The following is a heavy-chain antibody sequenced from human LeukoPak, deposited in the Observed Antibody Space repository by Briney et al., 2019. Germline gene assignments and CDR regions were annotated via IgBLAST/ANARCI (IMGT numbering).Heavy chain of an antibody. V-gene: IGHV3-21*01. CDR2: ISSSSSYI. Sequence: GGSLRLSCAASGFTFSSYSMNWVRQAPGKGLEWVSSISSSSSYIYYADSVKGRFTISRDNAKNSLYLQMNSLRAEDTAVYYCARDRAVAGADAFDIWGQGTMVTVSS. CDR3: ARDRAVAGADAFDI. CDR1: GFTFSSYS. J-gene: IGHJ3*02. D-gene: IGHD6-19*01.